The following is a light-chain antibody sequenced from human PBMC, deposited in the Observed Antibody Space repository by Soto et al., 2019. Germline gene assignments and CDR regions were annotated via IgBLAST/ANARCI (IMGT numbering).Light chain of an antibody. J-gene: IGLJ2*01. CDR3: QSYDSSLSGVV. Sequence: QSVLTQPPSVSGAPGQRVTISCTGSSSNIGAGYDVHWYQQLPGTAPKLLIYGNSNRPSGVPDRFSGSKSGTSASLAITGPKAEDEAEYYCQSYDSSLSGVVFGGGTKLTVL. V-gene: IGLV1-40*01. CDR1: SSNIGAGYD. CDR2: GNS.